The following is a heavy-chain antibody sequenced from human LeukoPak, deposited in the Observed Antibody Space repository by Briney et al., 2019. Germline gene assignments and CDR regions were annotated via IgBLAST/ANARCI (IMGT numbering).Heavy chain of an antibody. Sequence: PGGSLRLSCAASGFTFSSYAMSWVRQAPGKGLEWVSSISGRGVSTNYADFVKGRFTISRDNSKSTLYLQMNSLRAEDTAVYYCATDPATVGITTRDFWGQGTLVTVSS. CDR2: ISGRGVST. D-gene: IGHD1-26*01. J-gene: IGHJ4*02. CDR3: ATDPATVGITTRDF. CDR1: GFTFSSYA. V-gene: IGHV3-23*01.